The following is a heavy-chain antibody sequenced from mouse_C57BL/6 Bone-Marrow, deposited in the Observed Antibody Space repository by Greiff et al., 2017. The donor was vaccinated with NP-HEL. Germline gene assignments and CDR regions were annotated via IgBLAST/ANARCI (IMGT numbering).Heavy chain of an antibody. CDR1: GYSFTGYY. Sequence: VQLQQSGPELVKPGASVKISCKASGYSFTGYYMNWVKQSPEKSLEWIGEINPSTGGTTYNQKFKAKATLTVDKSSSTAYMQLKSLTSEDSAVYYCARVLRAWFAYWGQGTLVTVSA. CDR2: INPSTGGT. CDR3: ARVLRAWFAY. J-gene: IGHJ3*01. D-gene: IGHD1-1*01. V-gene: IGHV1-42*01.